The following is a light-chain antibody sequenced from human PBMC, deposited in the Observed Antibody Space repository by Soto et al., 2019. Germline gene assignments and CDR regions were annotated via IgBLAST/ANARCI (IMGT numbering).Light chain of an antibody. Sequence: EIVMTQSPVTLSVSPGERVTLSCRASQSVSSNLAWYQQKPGQAPSLLIYGASTRATGIPARFSGSGSGTDFTLTISSLEPEDFAVYYCQQRSNWPVTFGQGTRLEIK. CDR2: GAS. CDR3: QQRSNWPVT. V-gene: IGKV3-11*01. CDR1: QSVSSN. J-gene: IGKJ5*01.